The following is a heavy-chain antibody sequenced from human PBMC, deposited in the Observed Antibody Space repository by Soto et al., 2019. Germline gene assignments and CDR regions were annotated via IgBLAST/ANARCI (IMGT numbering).Heavy chain of an antibody. V-gene: IGHV1-69*06. CDR2: IIPIFGTA. J-gene: IGHJ3*02. D-gene: IGHD3-22*01. CDR1: GGTFSSYA. Sequence: ASVKVSCKASGGTFSSYAISWVRQAPGQGLEWMGGIIPIFGTANYAQKFQGRVTITADKSTSTAYMELSSLRSEDTAVYYCARDVRAGYYYDSSGYYYDAFDIWGQGTMVTVS. CDR3: ARDVRAGYYYDSSGYYYDAFDI.